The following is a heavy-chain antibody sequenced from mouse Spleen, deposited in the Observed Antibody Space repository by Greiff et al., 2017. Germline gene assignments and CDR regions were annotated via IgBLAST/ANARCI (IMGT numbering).Heavy chain of an antibody. D-gene: IGHD4-1*01. V-gene: IGHV1-22*01. J-gene: IGHJ3*01. CDR1: GYTFTDYN. CDR2: INPNNGGT. Sequence: VQLQQSGPELVKPGASVKMSCKASGYTFTDYNMHWVKQSHGKSLEWIGYINPNNGGTSYNQKFKGKATLTVNKSSSTAYMELRSLTSEDSAVYYCARSEWDVAWFAYWGQGTLVTVSA. CDR3: ARSEWDVAWFAY.